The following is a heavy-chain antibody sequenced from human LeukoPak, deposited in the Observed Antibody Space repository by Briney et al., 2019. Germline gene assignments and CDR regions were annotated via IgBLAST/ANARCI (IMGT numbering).Heavy chain of an antibody. Sequence: SETLSLTCTVSGGSISGYYWSWIRQPPGKGLEWIGYISYSGSTNYNPSLKSRVTISLNTSKNQFSLKLSPVTAADTAVYYCARFRYTYGSHVFDYWGQGTLVTVSS. CDR2: ISYSGST. CDR3: ARFRYTYGSHVFDY. V-gene: IGHV4-59*01. D-gene: IGHD5-18*01. J-gene: IGHJ4*02. CDR1: GGSISGYY.